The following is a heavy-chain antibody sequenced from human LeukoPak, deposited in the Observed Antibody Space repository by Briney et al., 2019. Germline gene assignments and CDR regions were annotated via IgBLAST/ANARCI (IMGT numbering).Heavy chain of an antibody. D-gene: IGHD4-23*01. J-gene: IGHJ4*02. Sequence: GAAVNLSFTGSGYTFTSNNMHLVRQRPGQGLELMGIISTADGNTTYAEKFQGRVTMTRDTSTNTVYMQLISLRSEDTAVYYCARDRYGGNSAFFDYWGPVTLVTVSS. V-gene: IGHV1-46*01. CDR3: ARDRYGGNSAFFDY. CDR1: GYTFTSNN. CDR2: ISTADGNT.